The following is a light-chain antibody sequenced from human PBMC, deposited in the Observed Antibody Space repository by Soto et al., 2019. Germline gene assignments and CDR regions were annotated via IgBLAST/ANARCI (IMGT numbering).Light chain of an antibody. Sequence: DVVMTQSPLSLPVTLGQPASISCRSSQSLAYSDGNTYLNWFQQRPGQSPRRLIYKVSNRDSGVPDRFSGSGSGTDFTLQISSVEAEDVGVYYCMQGTHWPPYTFGQATKLDIK. CDR3: MQGTHWPPYT. CDR2: KVS. CDR1: QSLAYSDGNTY. J-gene: IGKJ2*01. V-gene: IGKV2-30*01.